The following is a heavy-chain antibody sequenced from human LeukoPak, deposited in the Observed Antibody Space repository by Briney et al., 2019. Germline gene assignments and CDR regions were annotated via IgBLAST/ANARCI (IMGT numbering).Heavy chain of an antibody. CDR3: VSGYSSSWYGTGSDY. Sequence: GESLKISCKGSGYSFTSYWIGWVRQMPGKGLEWMGIIYPGDSDTRYSPSFQGQVTISADKSISTAYLQWSSLKASDTAMYYCVSGYSSSWYGTGSDYWGQGTLVTVSS. CDR1: GYSFTSYW. V-gene: IGHV5-51*01. D-gene: IGHD6-13*01. J-gene: IGHJ4*02. CDR2: IYPGDSDT.